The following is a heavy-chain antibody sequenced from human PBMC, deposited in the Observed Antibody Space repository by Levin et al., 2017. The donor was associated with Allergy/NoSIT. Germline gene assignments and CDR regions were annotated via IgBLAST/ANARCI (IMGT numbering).Heavy chain of an antibody. CDR1: GFTFSDYY. J-gene: IGHJ4*02. D-gene: IGHD6-19*01. CDR2: ISSGSSYT. CDR3: ARDFFEVAGTGLLDY. Sequence: GGSLRLSCAASGFTFSDYYMSWIRQAPGEGLEWVSYISSGSSYTNYADSVKGRFTISRDNAKNSMYLQMNSLRPEDTAVYYCARDFFEVAGTGLLDYWGQGTLVTVSS. V-gene: IGHV3-11*05.